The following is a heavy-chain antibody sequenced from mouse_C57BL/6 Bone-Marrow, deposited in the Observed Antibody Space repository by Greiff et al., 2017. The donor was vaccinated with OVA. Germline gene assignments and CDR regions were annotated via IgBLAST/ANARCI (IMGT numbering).Heavy chain of an antibody. CDR1: GYTFTSYW. CDR2: IDPSDSYT. V-gene: IGHV1-50*01. Sequence: VQLQQPGAELVKPGASVKLSCKASGYTFTSYWMQWVKQRPGQGLEWIGEIDPSDSYTNYNQKFKGKATLTVDTSSSTAYMQLSSLTSEDSAVYYCAREGDYDYPFDDWGKGTTLTVSS. CDR3: AREGDYDYPFDD. D-gene: IGHD2-4*01. J-gene: IGHJ2*01.